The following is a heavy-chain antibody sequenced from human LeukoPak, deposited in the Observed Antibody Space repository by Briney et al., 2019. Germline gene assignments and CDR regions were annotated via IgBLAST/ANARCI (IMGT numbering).Heavy chain of an antibody. Sequence: GRSLRLSCAASGFTFDDYAMHWVRQAPGKGLEWVSGISWNSGSIGYADSVKGRFTISRDNAKNSLYLQMNSLRAEDTALYYCAKDMGSGSRYYYGMDVWGQGTTVTVSS. CDR3: AKDMGSGSRYYYGMDV. V-gene: IGHV3-9*01. CDR1: GFTFDDYA. CDR2: ISWNSGSI. D-gene: IGHD3-10*01. J-gene: IGHJ6*02.